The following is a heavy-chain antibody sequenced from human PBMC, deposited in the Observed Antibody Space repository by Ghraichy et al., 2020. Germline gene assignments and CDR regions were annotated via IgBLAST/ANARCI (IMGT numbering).Heavy chain of an antibody. V-gene: IGHV3-7*03. CDR1: GFTFSSYW. CDR3: ASGGRRARGAN. CDR2: IKEDGSET. D-gene: IGHD1-26*01. Sequence: ESLNISCAASGFTFSSYWMSWVRQAPGKGLEWVANIKEDGSETYYVDSVKGRFTISRDNAKNSLYLQMNSLRAEDTAVYYCASGGRRARGANWGQGTLVTVSS. J-gene: IGHJ4*02.